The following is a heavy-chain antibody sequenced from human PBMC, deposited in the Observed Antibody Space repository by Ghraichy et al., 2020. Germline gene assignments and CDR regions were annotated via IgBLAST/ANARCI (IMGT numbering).Heavy chain of an antibody. CDR1: GGSISSSSYY. D-gene: IGHD3-10*01. CDR2: IYYGGSS. CDR3: ASGVVRATLE. V-gene: IGHV4-39*01. Sequence: SETLSLTCNVSGGSISSSSYYWGWIRQPPGKGLEWIGNIYYGGSSFYYPSLKSRVTISVDTSKNQFSRNLRSVTAAEKAVYYCASGVVRATLERGQGTLVTVSS. J-gene: IGHJ4*01.